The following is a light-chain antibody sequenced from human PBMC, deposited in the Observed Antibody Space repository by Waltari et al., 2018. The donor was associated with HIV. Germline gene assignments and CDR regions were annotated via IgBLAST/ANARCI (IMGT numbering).Light chain of an antibody. CDR3: QSYDSNTRI. Sequence: FMLTQPSSVSESPGKTVTISCTRSSGSIGSNYLQWYQQRPGSSPTTVIYEDDQRPSGVPSRFSGSIDRSSNSASLTISGLMTEDEADYYCQSYDSNTRIFGTGTKVTVL. J-gene: IGLJ1*01. V-gene: IGLV6-57*01. CDR1: SGSIGSNY. CDR2: EDD.